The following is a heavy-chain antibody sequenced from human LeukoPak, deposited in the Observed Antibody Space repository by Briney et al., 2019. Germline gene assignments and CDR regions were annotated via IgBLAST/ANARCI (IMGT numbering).Heavy chain of an antibody. CDR2: ISGSGGRT. CDR1: GFTFSSYA. Sequence: GGSLRLSCAASGFTFSSYAMSWVRQAPGKGLEWVSGISGSGGRTYYADSVKDRFTISRDNSKNTLYLQMNSLRAEDTAIYYCAKDGGTDDVYYFDYWGQGTLVTVSS. J-gene: IGHJ4*02. V-gene: IGHV3-23*01. CDR3: AKDGGTDDVYYFDY. D-gene: IGHD1-1*01.